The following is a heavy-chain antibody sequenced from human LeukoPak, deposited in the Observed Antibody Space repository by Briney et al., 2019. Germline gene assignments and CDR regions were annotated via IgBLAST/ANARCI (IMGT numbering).Heavy chain of an antibody. CDR3: ARVPAGDFWSGSNWFDP. CDR2: ISSSGSTI. V-gene: IGHV3-48*03. CDR1: GFTFSSYE. Sequence: PGGSLRLSCAASGFTFSSYEMNWVRQAPGKGLEWVSYISSSGSTIYYADSVKGRFTISRDNAKNSLYLQMNSLRAEDTAVYYCARVPAGDFWSGSNWFDPWGQGTLVTVSS. D-gene: IGHD3-3*01. J-gene: IGHJ5*02.